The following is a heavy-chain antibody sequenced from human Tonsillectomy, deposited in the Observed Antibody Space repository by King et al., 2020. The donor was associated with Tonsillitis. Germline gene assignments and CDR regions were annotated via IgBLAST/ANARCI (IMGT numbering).Heavy chain of an antibody. V-gene: IGHV4-34*01. CDR3: AREPGIAAAGDWFDP. CDR1: GGSFSGYY. J-gene: IGHJ5*02. Sequence: VQLQQWGAGLLKPSETLSLTCAVYGGSFSGYYWSWIRLPPGKGREWIGEINHSGSTNYNPSPKSRVTISVDTSKNQFSLKLSSVTAADTAVYYCAREPGIAAAGDWFDPWGQGTLVTVSS. D-gene: IGHD6-13*01. CDR2: INHSGST.